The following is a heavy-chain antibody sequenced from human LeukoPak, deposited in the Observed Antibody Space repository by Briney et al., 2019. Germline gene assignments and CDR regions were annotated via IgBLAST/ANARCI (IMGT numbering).Heavy chain of an antibody. CDR1: GFTFDDYG. CDR3: ARERYYYDSSGYYYVLSFDY. CDR2: INWNGGST. Sequence: GGSLRLSCAASGFTFDDYGMSWVRQAPGKGLEWVSGINWNGGSTGYADSVKGRITISRDNAKNSLYLQMNSLRAEDTALYYCARERYYYDSSGYYYVLSFDYWGQGTLVTVSS. V-gene: IGHV3-20*04. D-gene: IGHD3-22*01. J-gene: IGHJ4*02.